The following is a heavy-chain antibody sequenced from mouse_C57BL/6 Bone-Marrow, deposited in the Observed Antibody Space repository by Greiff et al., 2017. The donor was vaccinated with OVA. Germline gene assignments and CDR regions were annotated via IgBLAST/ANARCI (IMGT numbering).Heavy chain of an antibody. CDR2: IYPGDGDT. D-gene: IGHD2-4*01. Sequence: QVHVKQSGPELVKPGASVKISCKASGYAFSSSWMNWVKQRPGKGLEWIGRIYPGDGDTNYNGKFKGKATLTADKSSSTAYMQLSSLTSEDSAVYFCARSRDYDSSFAYWGQGTLVTVSA. V-gene: IGHV1-82*01. CDR1: GYAFSSSW. CDR3: ARSRDYDSSFAY. J-gene: IGHJ3*01.